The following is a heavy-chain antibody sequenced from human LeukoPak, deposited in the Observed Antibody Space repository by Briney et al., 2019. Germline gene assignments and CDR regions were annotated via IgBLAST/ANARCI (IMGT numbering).Heavy chain of an antibody. CDR3: ARAGYSNRWDGVDY. CDR1: GFTFSSYA. D-gene: IGHD2/OR15-2a*01. Sequence: GGSLRLSYAASGFTFSSYAMSWVRQAPGKGLEWVSAISGSGGSTYYADSVKGRFTISVDKSINTAYLQWSSLKASDSAMYYCARAGYSNRWDGVDYWGQGTLVTVSS. V-gene: IGHV3-23*01. J-gene: IGHJ4*02. CDR2: ISGSGGST.